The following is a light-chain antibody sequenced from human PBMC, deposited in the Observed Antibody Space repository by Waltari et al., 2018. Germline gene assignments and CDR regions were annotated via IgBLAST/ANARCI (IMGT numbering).Light chain of an antibody. J-gene: IGLJ1*01. V-gene: IGLV2-14*03. CDR1: SSDVGGYNY. CDR2: DVS. Sequence: QSALTQPASVSGSPGQSIPISCTGTSSDVGGYNYVSWYQQHPGKAPKLMIYDVSNRPSGVSNRFSGSKSGTTASLTIAGLQAEDEADYYCISYTSSSTLNYVFGTGTKVTVL. CDR3: ISYTSSSTLNYV.